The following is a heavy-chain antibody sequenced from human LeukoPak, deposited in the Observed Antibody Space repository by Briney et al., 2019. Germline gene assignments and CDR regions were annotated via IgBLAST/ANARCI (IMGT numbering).Heavy chain of an antibody. Sequence: GGSLRLSCAASGFTFSSYSMNWVRQAPGKGLEWVSSISSSSSYIYYADSVKGRFTISRDNAKNSLYLQMNSLRAEDTAVYYCARVPRVHDAFDIWGQGTMVTVSS. CDR2: ISSSSSYI. CDR3: ARVPRVHDAFDI. V-gene: IGHV3-21*01. CDR1: GFTFSSYS. J-gene: IGHJ3*02.